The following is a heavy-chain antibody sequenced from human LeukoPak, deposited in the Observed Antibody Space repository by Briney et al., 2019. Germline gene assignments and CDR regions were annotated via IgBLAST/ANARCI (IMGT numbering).Heavy chain of an antibody. Sequence: SEALSLTCTVSGYSISSGYYWGWIRQPPGKGLEWIGSIYHSGSTYYNPSLKSRVTISVDTSENQFSLKLSSVTAADTAVYYCASRLGPGSYYYYMDVWGKGTTVTVSS. V-gene: IGHV4-38-2*02. CDR1: GYSISSGYY. CDR2: IYHSGST. J-gene: IGHJ6*03. D-gene: IGHD3-9*01. CDR3: ASRLGPGSYYYYMDV.